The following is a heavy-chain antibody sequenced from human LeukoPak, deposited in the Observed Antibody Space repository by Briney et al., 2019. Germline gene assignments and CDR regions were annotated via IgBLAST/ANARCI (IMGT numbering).Heavy chain of an antibody. D-gene: IGHD4-17*01. CDR3: ARFGEYGDYLYYFDY. CDR2: IYYSGST. Sequence: SETLSLTCTVSGGSISSSSYYWGWIRQPPGKGLEWIGSIYYSGSTYYNPSLKSRVTISVDTSKNQFSLKLSSVTAADTAVYYCARFGEYGDYLYYFDYWGQGTLVTVSS. V-gene: IGHV4-39*07. CDR1: GGSISSSSYY. J-gene: IGHJ4*02.